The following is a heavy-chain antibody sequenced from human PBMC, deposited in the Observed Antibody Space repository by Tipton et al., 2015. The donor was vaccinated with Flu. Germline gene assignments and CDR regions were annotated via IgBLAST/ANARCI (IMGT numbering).Heavy chain of an antibody. Sequence: TLSLTCTVSGGSISSYYWSWIRQPPGKGLEWIGYIYYTGSSNYHPSLKSRVTISLDTSKSQFSLNLYSVTAADTAVYYCAARAGDDASDFWVQGTMVTVSS. CDR3: AARAGDDASDF. D-gene: IGHD7-27*01. CDR2: IYYTGSS. J-gene: IGHJ3*01. V-gene: IGHV4-59*01. CDR1: GGSISSYY.